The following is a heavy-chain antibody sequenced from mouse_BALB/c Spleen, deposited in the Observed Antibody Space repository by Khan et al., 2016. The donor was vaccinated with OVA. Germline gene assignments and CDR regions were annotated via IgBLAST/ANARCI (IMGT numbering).Heavy chain of an antibody. V-gene: IGHV9-3-1*01. J-gene: IGHJ1*01. CDR3: ASSNTYWYFDV. CDR1: GYTFTNYG. Sequence: QIQLVQSGPELKQPGETVKISCKASGYTFTNYGMNWVKQAPGKGLKWMGWINTYTGEPTYADDFKGRSAFSLETSASTAYLQIKNLKNEDTATYFCASSNTYWYFDVWGAGTTVTVSS. CDR2: INTYTGEP.